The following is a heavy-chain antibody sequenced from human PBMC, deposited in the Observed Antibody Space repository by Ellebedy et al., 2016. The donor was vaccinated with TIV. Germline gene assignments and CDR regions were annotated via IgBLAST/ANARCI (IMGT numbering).Heavy chain of an antibody. CDR3: ARLVKDIVVVPAASYYFDY. CDR1: GGSISSYY. J-gene: IGHJ4*02. D-gene: IGHD2-2*01. CDR2: IYYSGST. Sequence: MPSETLSLTCTVSGGSISSYYWSWIRQPPGKGLEWIGYIYYSGSTNYNPSLKSRVTISVDTSKNQFSLKLSSVTAADTAVYYCARLVKDIVVVPAASYYFDYWGQGTLVTVSS. V-gene: IGHV4-59*08.